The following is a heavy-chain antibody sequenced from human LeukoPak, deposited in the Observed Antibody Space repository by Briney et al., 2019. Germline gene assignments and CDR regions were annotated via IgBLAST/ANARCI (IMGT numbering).Heavy chain of an antibody. Sequence: GGSLRLSCADSGFTFNSHMHWVRQGPGEGLEWVAAISYDGSNKKYGDSVKGRFTISSDNSKNTLYLQMNSLRPEDTAVYYCARQSSVTRSRLDSWGQGTLVTVSS. CDR2: ISYDGSNK. D-gene: IGHD4-17*01. CDR3: ARQSSVTRSRLDS. J-gene: IGHJ4*02. V-gene: IGHV3-30*04. CDR1: GFTFNSH.